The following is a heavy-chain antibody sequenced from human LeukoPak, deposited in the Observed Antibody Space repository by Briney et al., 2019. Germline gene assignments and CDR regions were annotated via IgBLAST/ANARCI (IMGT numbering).Heavy chain of an antibody. CDR3: AKPQPYYYDSSGYYPTDY. V-gene: IGHV3-23*01. CDR1: GFTFSSYA. J-gene: IGHJ4*02. Sequence: GGSLRLSRAASGFTFSSYAMSWVRQAPGKGLEWVSAISGSGGSTYYADSVKGRFTISRDNSKNTLYLQMNSLRAEDTAVYYCAKPQPYYYDSSGYYPTDYWGQGTLVTVSS. CDR2: ISGSGGST. D-gene: IGHD3-22*01.